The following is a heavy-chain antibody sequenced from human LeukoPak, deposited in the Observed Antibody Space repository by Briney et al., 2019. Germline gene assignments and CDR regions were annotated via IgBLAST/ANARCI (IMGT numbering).Heavy chain of an antibody. J-gene: IGHJ4*02. V-gene: IGHV1-18*01. D-gene: IGHD3-22*01. CDR2: ISAYNGNT. CDR1: GYTFTSYG. Sequence: ASVKVSCKASGYTFTSYGISWVRQAPGQGLEWMGWISAYNGNTNYAQKLQGRVTMTTDTSTSTAYMELGSLRSDDTAVYYCARDGPLYYYDSSGYPFDYWGQGTLVTVSS. CDR3: ARDGPLYYYDSSGYPFDY.